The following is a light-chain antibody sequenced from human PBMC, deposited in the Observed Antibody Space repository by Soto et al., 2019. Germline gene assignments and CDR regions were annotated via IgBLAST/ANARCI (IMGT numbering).Light chain of an antibody. V-gene: IGKV3-15*01. J-gene: IGKJ4*01. Sequence: EIVMTQSPVTLSVSPGDRATLSCRASQSVNSHLAWYQQKPGRAPRLLIYGASTRATVVPARFSGSGSGTEFTLTISSLQSEDFAVYYCQQYDNWPLTFGGGTKVEIK. CDR1: QSVNSH. CDR3: QQYDNWPLT. CDR2: GAS.